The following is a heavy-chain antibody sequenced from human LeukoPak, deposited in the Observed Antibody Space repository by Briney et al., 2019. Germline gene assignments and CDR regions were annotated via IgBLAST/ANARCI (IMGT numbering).Heavy chain of an antibody. CDR2: ISPSGEIT. D-gene: IGHD3-16*01. V-gene: IGHV3-23*01. CDR3: AKDEAWGRYKD. CDR1: GFTFSTYG. Sequence: GGSLRLSCAASGFTFSTYGMNWVRQAPGKGLEWVSGISPSGEITYYIDSVKGRFTISRDNSKYTVSLQMNSLRGEDTAVYYCAKDEAWGRYKDWSQGTLVTVSS. J-gene: IGHJ1*01.